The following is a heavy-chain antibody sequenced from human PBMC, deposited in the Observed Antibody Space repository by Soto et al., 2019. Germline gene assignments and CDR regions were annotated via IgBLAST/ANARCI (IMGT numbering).Heavy chain of an antibody. CDR1: GYSFTNFW. CDR3: ARSYSSAWFGAEFDY. D-gene: IGHD6-19*01. J-gene: IGHJ4*02. CDR2: IFPGDSET. V-gene: IGHV5-51*01. Sequence: GESLKISCXVSGYSFTNFWIGWVRQMPGQGLEWMGIIFPGDSETRYSPSFEGQVTISVDKSIATTYLQWSSLKASDSAMYYCARSYSSAWFGAEFDYWGQGTLVTVSS.